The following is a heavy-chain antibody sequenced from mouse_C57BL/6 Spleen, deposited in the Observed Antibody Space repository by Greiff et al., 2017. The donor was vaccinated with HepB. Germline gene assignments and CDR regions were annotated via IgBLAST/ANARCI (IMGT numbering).Heavy chain of an antibody. V-gene: IGHV2-6-1*01. D-gene: IGHD1-1*01. J-gene: IGHJ4*01. Sequence: VMLVESGPGLVAPSQSLSITCTVSGFSLTSYGVHWVRQPPGKGLEWLVVIWSDGSTTYNSALKSRLSISKDNSKSQVFLKMNSLQTDDTAMYYCARHGDGSSPYYYAMDYWGQGTSVTVSS. CDR1: GFSLTSYG. CDR2: IWSDGST. CDR3: ARHGDGSSPYYYAMDY.